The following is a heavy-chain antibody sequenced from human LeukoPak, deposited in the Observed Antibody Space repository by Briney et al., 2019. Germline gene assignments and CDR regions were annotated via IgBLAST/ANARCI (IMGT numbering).Heavy chain of an antibody. CDR3: ARDRGSSAWYGDF. D-gene: IGHD6-19*01. CDR2: ISGYNGKT. J-gene: IGHJ4*02. V-gene: IGHV1-18*01. Sequence: ASVKVSCKASGYTFDIYGISWVRQAPGQGLEWMGRISGYNGKTSYAQNFQGRITLTTDTSTTTTYMELRSLTSDDTAVYYCARDRGSSAWYGDFWGQGTLVTVSS. CDR1: GYTFDIYG.